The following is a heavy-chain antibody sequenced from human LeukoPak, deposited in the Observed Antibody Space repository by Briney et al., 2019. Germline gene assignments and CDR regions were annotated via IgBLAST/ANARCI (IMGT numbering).Heavy chain of an antibody. V-gene: IGHV3-30*18. D-gene: IGHD6-19*01. J-gene: IGHJ5*02. CDR3: AKDRRSSGWLDWFDP. CDR1: GFTFSSYG. Sequence: GGSLRLPCAASGFTFSSYGMHWVRQAPGKGLEWVAVISYDGSNKYYADSVKGRFTISRDNSKNTLYLQMNSLRAEDTAVYYCAKDRRSSGWLDWFDPWGQGTLVTVSS. CDR2: ISYDGSNK.